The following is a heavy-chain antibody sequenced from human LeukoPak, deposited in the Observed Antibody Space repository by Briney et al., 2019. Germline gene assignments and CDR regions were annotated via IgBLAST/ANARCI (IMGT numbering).Heavy chain of an antibody. CDR2: IYHSGST. Sequence: PSETLSLTCAVSGGSISSGGYSWSWIRQPPGKGLEWIGYIYHSGSTYYNPSLKSRVTISVDRSKNQFSLKLSSVTAADTAVYYCARDGDGDYGSVFDIWGQGTMVTVSS. J-gene: IGHJ3*02. CDR3: ARDGDGDYGSVFDI. D-gene: IGHD4-17*01. CDR1: GGSISSGGYS. V-gene: IGHV4-30-2*01.